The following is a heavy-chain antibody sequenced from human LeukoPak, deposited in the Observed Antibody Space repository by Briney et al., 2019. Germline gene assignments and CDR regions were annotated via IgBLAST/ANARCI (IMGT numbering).Heavy chain of an antibody. Sequence: GGSLRLSCAASGFTFDDSAMHWVRQAPGKGLEWVSGISWNSGTIGYADSVKGRFTISRDNAKNSLYLQMNSLRAEDTALYYCAKDEEREYYYGMDVWGQGTTVTVSS. J-gene: IGHJ6*02. CDR2: ISWNSGTI. CDR1: GFTFDDSA. D-gene: IGHD5-24*01. CDR3: AKDEEREYYYGMDV. V-gene: IGHV3-9*01.